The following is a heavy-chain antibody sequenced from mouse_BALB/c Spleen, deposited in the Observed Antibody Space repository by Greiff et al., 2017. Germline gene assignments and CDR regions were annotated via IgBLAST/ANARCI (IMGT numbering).Heavy chain of an antibody. D-gene: IGHD4-1*01. CDR1: GYTFTSYW. Sequence: LQQPGSELVRPGASVKLPCKASGYTFTSYWMHWVKQRHGQGLEWIGNIYPGSGSTNYDEKFKSKGTLTVDTSSSTAYMHLSSLTSEDSAVYYCTRGTGTSFDYWGQGTTLTVSS. J-gene: IGHJ2*01. CDR2: IYPGSGST. V-gene: IGHV1S22*01. CDR3: TRGTGTSFDY.